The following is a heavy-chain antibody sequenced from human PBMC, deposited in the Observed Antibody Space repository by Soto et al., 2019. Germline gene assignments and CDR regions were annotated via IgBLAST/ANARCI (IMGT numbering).Heavy chain of an antibody. V-gene: IGHV1-2*02. Sequence: ASVKVSCKASGYTFADYYIHWVRQAPGQGLEWMGWINPNSGGTNYEQEFQGRVTITRDTSSSTAYMTLSRLRSDDTAIYYCAKTSPYCGTTNCYLFDRWCQGTLVTVSS. CDR1: GYTFADYY. CDR3: AKTSPYCGTTNCYLFDR. D-gene: IGHD2-2*01. CDR2: INPNSGGT. J-gene: IGHJ5*02.